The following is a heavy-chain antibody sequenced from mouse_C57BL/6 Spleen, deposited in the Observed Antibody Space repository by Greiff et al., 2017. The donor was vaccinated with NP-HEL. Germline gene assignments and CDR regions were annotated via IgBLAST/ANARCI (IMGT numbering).Heavy chain of an antibody. CDR2: ISSGGSYT. CDR1: GFTFSSYG. Sequence: EVQVVESGGDLVKPGGSLKLSCAASGFTFSSYGMSWVRQTPDKRLEWVATISSGGSYTYYPDSVKGRFPISRDNAKNTLYLQMSSLKSEDTAMYYCARPGGSSYAWFAYWGQGTLVTVSA. CDR3: ARPGGSSYAWFAY. D-gene: IGHD1-1*01. V-gene: IGHV5-6*01. J-gene: IGHJ3*01.